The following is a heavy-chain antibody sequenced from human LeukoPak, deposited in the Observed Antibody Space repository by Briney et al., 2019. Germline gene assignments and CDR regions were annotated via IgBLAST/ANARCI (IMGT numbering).Heavy chain of an antibody. CDR1: GYTFSSYG. CDR2: ISAYNDNT. V-gene: IGHV1-18*01. J-gene: IGHJ4*02. Sequence: ASVKVSCKASGYTFSSYGISWVRQAPGQGLEWMAWISAYNDNTNYAQRFQGRVTMTTDTSTNTAYMELRSLRSDDTAVYYCARVLLAATAMVDYWGQGTLVTVSS. D-gene: IGHD5-18*01. CDR3: ARVLLAATAMVDY.